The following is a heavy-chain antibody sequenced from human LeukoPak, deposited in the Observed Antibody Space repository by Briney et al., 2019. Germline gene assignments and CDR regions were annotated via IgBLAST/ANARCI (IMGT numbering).Heavy chain of an antibody. J-gene: IGHJ4*02. Sequence: PGGSLRLSCAASGFTFSSYSMNWVRQAPGKGLEWVSAISGSGGSTYFADSVEGRFTISRDNSKNTLYLQMNSLRAEDTAVYYCAKEGGYTYGPLDYWGQGTLVTVSS. V-gene: IGHV3-23*01. CDR1: GFTFSSYS. CDR2: ISGSGGST. D-gene: IGHD5-18*01. CDR3: AKEGGYTYGPLDY.